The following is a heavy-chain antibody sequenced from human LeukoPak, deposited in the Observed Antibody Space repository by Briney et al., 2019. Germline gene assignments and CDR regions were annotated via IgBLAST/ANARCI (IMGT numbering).Heavy chain of an antibody. CDR1: GGSISSSNW. V-gene: IGHV4-4*02. CDR2: IYHSGST. Sequence: SETLSLTCTVSGGSISSSNWWSWVRQPPGKGLEWIGEIYHSGSTYYNPSLKSRVTISVDRSKNQFSLKLSSVTAADTAVYYCARGQLCSSTSCRVNFDYWGQGTLVTVSS. CDR3: ARGQLCSSTSCRVNFDY. D-gene: IGHD2-2*01. J-gene: IGHJ4*02.